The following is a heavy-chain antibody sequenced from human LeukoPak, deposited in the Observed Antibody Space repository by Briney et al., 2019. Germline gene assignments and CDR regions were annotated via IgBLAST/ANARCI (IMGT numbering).Heavy chain of an antibody. J-gene: IGHJ4*02. Sequence: SETLSLTCTVSGGSISSYYWSWIRQPPGKGLEWIGYIYYSGSTNYNPSLKSRVTISVDTSKNQFSLKLSSVTAADTAMYYCARVALYDYSNYFDYWGQGTLVTVSS. CDR2: IYYSGST. CDR3: ARVALYDYSNYFDY. CDR1: GGSISSYY. D-gene: IGHD4-11*01. V-gene: IGHV4-59*01.